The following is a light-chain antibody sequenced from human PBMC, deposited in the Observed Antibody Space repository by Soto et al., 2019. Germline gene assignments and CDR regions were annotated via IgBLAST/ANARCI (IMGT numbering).Light chain of an antibody. CDR3: QQFGSSLYT. J-gene: IGKJ2*01. CDR2: GAS. CDR1: QSVSSSY. V-gene: IGKV3-20*01. Sequence: EIVLTQSPGTLSLSPGERATLSCRASQSVSSSYLAWYQQKPGQAPRLLIYGASSRATGIPDRFSGNGSGTDFTLTISRLEPEEFAVYYCQQFGSSLYTFGQGTKLEIK.